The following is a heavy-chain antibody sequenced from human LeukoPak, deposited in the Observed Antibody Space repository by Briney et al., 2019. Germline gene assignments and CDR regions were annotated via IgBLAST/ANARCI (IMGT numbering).Heavy chain of an antibody. CDR2: INPKTDGT. CDR1: GYTFIDYY. V-gene: IGHV1-2*02. J-gene: IGHJ3*02. CDR3: ARGGRFEAFDM. Sequence: ASVKVSCKVSGYTFIDYYLHWVRQAPGQGLEWMGWINPKTDGTNYAQKFQDRVTMTRDTSISTAYMELSRLRSDDTAVYYCARGGRFEAFDMWGQGTMVTVSS. D-gene: IGHD3-10*01.